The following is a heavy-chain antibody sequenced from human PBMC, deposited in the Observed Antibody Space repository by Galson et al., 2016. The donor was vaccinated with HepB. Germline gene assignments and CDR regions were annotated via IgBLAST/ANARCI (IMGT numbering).Heavy chain of an antibody. D-gene: IGHD6-13*01. CDR3: ASAKAAGTAFYL. Sequence: CAISGDSVSNDHSAWHWIRQSASRGLEWLGRTYYRTEWYHDYAESVQVRIAITPDTSTNHLSLQLNTVTPEDTALYYRASAKAAGTAFYLWGQGTMVTVSS. CDR1: GDSVSNDHSA. V-gene: IGHV6-1*01. J-gene: IGHJ3*01. CDR2: TYYRTEWYH.